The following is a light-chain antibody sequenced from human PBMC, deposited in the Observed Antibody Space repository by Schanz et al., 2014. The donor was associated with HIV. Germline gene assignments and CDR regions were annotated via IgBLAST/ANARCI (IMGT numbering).Light chain of an antibody. CDR1: SRDVGGYNY. CDR2: DVT. J-gene: IGLJ2*01. Sequence: QSALTQPASVSGSPGQSITISCTGTSRDVGGYNYLSWYQQHPGKAPKLMIYDVTNRPSGVSNRFSGSKSGNTASLTISGLQAEDETDYYCSSYSTSDTLVLGGGTKLTVL. CDR3: SSYSTSDTLV. V-gene: IGLV2-14*03.